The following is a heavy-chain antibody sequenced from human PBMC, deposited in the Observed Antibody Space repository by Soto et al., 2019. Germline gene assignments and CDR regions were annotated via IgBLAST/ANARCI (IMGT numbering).Heavy chain of an antibody. Sequence: VQMVESGGGVVQPGRSLRLPCAASGFSFENYGMHWVRQAPGRGLEWVAIIWYDGSLQYYAAAVKGRFTISRDNSKNTLYLEMNSLRAEDTAVYYCANLWGDGYNLGQDYNGMDVWGQGTTVIVSS. CDR3: ANLWGDGYNLGQDYNGMDV. CDR2: IWYDGSLQ. V-gene: IGHV3-33*06. D-gene: IGHD5-12*01. CDR1: GFSFENYG. J-gene: IGHJ6*02.